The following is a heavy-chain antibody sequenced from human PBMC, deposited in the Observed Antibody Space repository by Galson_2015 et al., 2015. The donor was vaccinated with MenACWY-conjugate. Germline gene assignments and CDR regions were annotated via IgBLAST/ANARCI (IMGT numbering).Heavy chain of an antibody. Sequence: QSGAEVKQPGESLKISCKGSGYYFTSYWIAWVRQIPGKGLGWMGLISPGDSNTRYSPSFQGQVTISADKSISTAYLQWSGLKASDTAMYYCARHPPGGRGMDVWGQGTTVTVSS. J-gene: IGHJ6*02. CDR3: ARHPPGGRGMDV. CDR1: GYYFTSYW. CDR2: ISPGDSNT. D-gene: IGHD1-26*01. V-gene: IGHV5-51*01.